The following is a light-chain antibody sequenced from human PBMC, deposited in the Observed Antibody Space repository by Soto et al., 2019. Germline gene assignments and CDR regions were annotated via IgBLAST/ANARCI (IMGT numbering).Light chain of an antibody. CDR3: KEYGSSQV. J-gene: IGKJ1*01. CDR2: GAS. V-gene: IGKV3-20*01. Sequence: EIVLTQSPGPLSLSPGERATLSCRSSQSVSNNYLAWYQQKPGQARRLLIYGASNRATGIQERFSGSGSGTDSTGTISGREPDDFAVYYGKEYGSSQVVGSGTKVDIK. CDR1: QSVSNNY.